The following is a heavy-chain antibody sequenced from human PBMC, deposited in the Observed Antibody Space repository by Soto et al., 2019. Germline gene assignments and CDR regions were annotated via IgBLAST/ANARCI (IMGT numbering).Heavy chain of an antibody. V-gene: IGHV1-69*13. Sequence: SVKVSCKASGGTFSSYAISWVRQAPGQGLEWMGRIIPIFGIANYAQKFQGRVTITADESTSTAYMELSSLRSEDTAVYYCASWGYCSGGSCENDAFDIWGQGTMVTVSS. CDR1: GGTFSSYA. D-gene: IGHD2-15*01. CDR3: ASWGYCSGGSCENDAFDI. J-gene: IGHJ3*02. CDR2: IIPIFGIA.